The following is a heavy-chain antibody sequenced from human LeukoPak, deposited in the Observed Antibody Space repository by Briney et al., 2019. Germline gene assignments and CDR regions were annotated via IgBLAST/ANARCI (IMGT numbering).Heavy chain of an antibody. CDR2: ISSSSSYI. CDR1: GFTFSSYS. Sequence: AGGSLRLSCAASGFTFSSYSMNWVRQAPGKGLEWVSSISSSSSYIYYADSVKGRFTISRDNAKNSLYLQMNSLRAEDTAVYYCARLRSRPRRGGYPEDYWGQGTLVTVSS. J-gene: IGHJ4*02. V-gene: IGHV3-21*01. CDR3: ARLRSRPRRGGYPEDY. D-gene: IGHD5-24*01.